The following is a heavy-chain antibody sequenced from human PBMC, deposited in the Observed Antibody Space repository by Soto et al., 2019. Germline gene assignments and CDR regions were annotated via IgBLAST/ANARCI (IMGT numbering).Heavy chain of an antibody. CDR2: IYHCGST. CDR3: ARVKASGVNFYY. D-gene: IGHD3-10*01. Sequence: QVQLQESGPGLVKPSGTLSLTCAVSGGSISSSNWWSWVRQPPGKGLEWIGGIYHCGSTNSIPSLKSRVTISVDKSKNQFYLKLNSVTAADTAVYYCARVKASGVNFYYWGQGTLVTVSS. V-gene: IGHV4-4*02. CDR1: GGSISSSNW. J-gene: IGHJ4*02.